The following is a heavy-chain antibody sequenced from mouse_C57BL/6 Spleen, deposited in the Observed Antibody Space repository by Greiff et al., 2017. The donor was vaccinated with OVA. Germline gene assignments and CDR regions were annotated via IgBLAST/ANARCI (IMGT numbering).Heavy chain of an antibody. V-gene: IGHV1-72*01. CDR2: IDPNSGGT. CDR1: GYTFTSYW. D-gene: IGHD2-3*01. J-gene: IGHJ1*03. CDR3: ECGGYLKYFDV. Sequence: QVQLQQPGAELVKPGASVKLSCKASGYTFTSYWMHWVKQRPGRGLEWIGRIDPNSGGTKYNEKFKGKATLTVDTPSSTAYLQLSSLTCKNAEVDYCECGGYLKYFDVWGTGTTVTVSS.